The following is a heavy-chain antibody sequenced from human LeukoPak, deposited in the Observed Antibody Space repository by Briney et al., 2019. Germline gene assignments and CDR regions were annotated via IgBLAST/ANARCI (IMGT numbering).Heavy chain of an antibody. CDR3: ARDRALTRAAAGMGYGRYFDY. J-gene: IGHJ4*02. CDR1: GFTFSSYE. V-gene: IGHV3-48*01. Sequence: PGGSLRLSCAASGFTFSSYEMNWVRQAPGKWLEWVSYISSSSSTIYYADSVKGRFTISRDNAKNSLYLQMNSLRAEDTAVYYCARDRALTRAAAGMGYGRYFDYWGQGTLVTVSS. CDR2: ISSSSSTI. D-gene: IGHD6-13*01.